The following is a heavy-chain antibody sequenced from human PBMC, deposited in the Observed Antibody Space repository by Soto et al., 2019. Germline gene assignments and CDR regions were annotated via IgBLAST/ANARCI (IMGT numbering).Heavy chain of an antibody. CDR2: IIPIFGTA. CDR1: GGTFSSYA. V-gene: IGHV1-69*01. CDR3: ARSAGLNYYYYYGMDV. J-gene: IGHJ6*02. Sequence: QVQLVQSGAEVKKPGSSVKVSCKASGGTFSSYAISWVRQAPGQGLEWMGGIIPIFGTANYAQKFQGSVTITADESTSTASMELSSLRSEDTAVYYCARSAGLNYYYYYGMDVWGQGTTVTVSS.